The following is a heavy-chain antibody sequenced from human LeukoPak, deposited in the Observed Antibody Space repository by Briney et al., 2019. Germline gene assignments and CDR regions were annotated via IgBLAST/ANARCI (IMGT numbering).Heavy chain of an antibody. CDR1: GFTFSSYW. CDR3: ASKQGDY. CDR2: INSDGSST. V-gene: IGHV3-74*01. J-gene: IGHJ4*02. Sequence: PGGSLRLSCAASGFTFSSYWTHWVCQAPGKGLVWVSRINSDGSSTSYADSVKGRFTISRDNAKKSLYLQMNSLRAEDTAVYYCASKQGDYWGQGTLVTVSS.